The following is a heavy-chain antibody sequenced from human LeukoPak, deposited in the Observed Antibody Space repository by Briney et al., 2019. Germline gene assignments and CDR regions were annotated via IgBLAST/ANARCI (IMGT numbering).Heavy chain of an antibody. Sequence: PSETPSLTCTVSGGTISSSSYYWGWIRQPPGKGLEWIGSIYYRGSTYYNPSLKSRVTISVDTSKNQFSLKLSSVTAADTAVYYCAAPIVGSAFDYWGQGTLVTVSS. D-gene: IGHD1-26*01. CDR1: GGTISSSSYY. V-gene: IGHV4-39*05. CDR2: IYYRGST. CDR3: AAPIVGSAFDY. J-gene: IGHJ4*02.